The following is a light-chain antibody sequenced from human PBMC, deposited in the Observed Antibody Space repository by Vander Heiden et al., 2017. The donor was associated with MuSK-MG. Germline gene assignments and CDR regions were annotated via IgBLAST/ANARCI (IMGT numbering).Light chain of an antibody. Sequence: DIQMTASPSSLSASVGDRVTITCRAGQSISDYLNWYQQTPGKAPTLLIYAASHLHTGVPSRFSGSGSGTDFTLTISRLQPEDFATYFCQQSDSTFRTFGQGTKVDTK. J-gene: IGKJ1*01. CDR1: QSISDY. CDR3: QQSDSTFRT. CDR2: AAS. V-gene: IGKV1-39*01.